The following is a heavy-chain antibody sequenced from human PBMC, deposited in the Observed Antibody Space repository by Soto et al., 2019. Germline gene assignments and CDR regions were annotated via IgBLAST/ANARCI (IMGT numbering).Heavy chain of an antibody. D-gene: IGHD5-18*01. V-gene: IGHV3-9*01. CDR2: ISWNSGSI. CDR3: AKASRRGYSYGLDY. Sequence: GGSLRLSCAASGFTFDDYAMHWVRQAPGKGLEWVSGISWNSGSIGYADSVKGRFTISRDNAKNSLYLQMNSLRAEDTALYYCAKASRRGYSYGLDYWGQGTLVTVSS. J-gene: IGHJ4*02. CDR1: GFTFDDYA.